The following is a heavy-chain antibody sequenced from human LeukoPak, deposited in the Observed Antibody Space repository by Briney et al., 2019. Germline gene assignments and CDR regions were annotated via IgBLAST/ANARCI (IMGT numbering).Heavy chain of an antibody. CDR3: ASQWLDARYGMDV. J-gene: IGHJ6*04. D-gene: IGHD6-19*01. CDR2: IWYDGSNK. V-gene: IGHV3-33*01. CDR1: GFTFSTYG. Sequence: GGSLRLSCAASGFTFSTYGMHWVRQAPGKGLEWVAIIWYDGSNKYYADSVKGRFTISRDNSKNTLYLQMNSLRAEDTAVYYCASQWLDARYGMDVWGKGTTVTVSS.